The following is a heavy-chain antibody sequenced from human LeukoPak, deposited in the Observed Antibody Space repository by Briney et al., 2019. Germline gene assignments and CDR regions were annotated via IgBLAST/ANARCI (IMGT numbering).Heavy chain of an antibody. CDR1: GGSISSGGYY. CDR3: ARDSGRYFDWLFGI. Sequence: PSETLSLTCTVSGGSISSGGYYWSWIRQPAGKGLEWIGHIYTSGSTNYNPSLKSRVTISVDTSKNQFSLKLSSVTAADTAVYYCARDSGRYFDWLFGIWGQGALVTVSS. D-gene: IGHD3-9*01. CDR2: IYTSGST. V-gene: IGHV4-61*09. J-gene: IGHJ4*02.